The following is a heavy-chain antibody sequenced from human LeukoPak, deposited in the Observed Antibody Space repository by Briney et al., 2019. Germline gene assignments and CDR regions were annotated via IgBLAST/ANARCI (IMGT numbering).Heavy chain of an antibody. J-gene: IGHJ5*02. CDR1: GYTFTSYY. V-gene: IGHV1-46*01. Sequence: GASVTVSCTASGYTFTSYYVHWVRQAPGQGLEWMGIINPSDDSTIYAQKFQGRVTVTRDTSTSTVYMELSSLRSEDTAVYFCARAWRYTDWFDPWGQGTLVTVSS. CDR2: INPSDDST. CDR3: ARAWRYTDWFDP. D-gene: IGHD1-14*01.